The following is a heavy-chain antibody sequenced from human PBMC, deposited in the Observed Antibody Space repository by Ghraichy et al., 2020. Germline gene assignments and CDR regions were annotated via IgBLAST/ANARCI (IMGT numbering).Heavy chain of an antibody. CDR2: IYPGDSDT. V-gene: IGHV5-51*01. CDR3: ARRPAQQLGLSPLDY. Sequence: GESLNISCKGSGYSFTSYWIGWVRQMPGKGLEWMGIIYPGDSDTRYSPSFQGQVTISADKSISTAYLQWSSLKASDTAMYYCARRPAQQLGLSPLDYWGQGTLVTVSS. D-gene: IGHD6-6*01. CDR1: GYSFTSYW. J-gene: IGHJ4*02.